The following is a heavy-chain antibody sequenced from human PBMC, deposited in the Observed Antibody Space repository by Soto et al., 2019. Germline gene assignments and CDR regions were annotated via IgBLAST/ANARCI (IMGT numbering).Heavy chain of an antibody. V-gene: IGHV1-24*01. CDR1: GYTLPELS. CDR2: FDPEDGET. CDR3: ATVNYGDYDDAFDI. Sequence: KVSSKVSGYTLPELSIHGVRQAPGKVLGWMVGFDPEDGETIYAQKFQGRVTLTEDTSTDAAYRELSSMRPEDTAVYYCATVNYGDYDDAFDIWGQGTMGTVS. D-gene: IGHD4-17*01. J-gene: IGHJ3*02.